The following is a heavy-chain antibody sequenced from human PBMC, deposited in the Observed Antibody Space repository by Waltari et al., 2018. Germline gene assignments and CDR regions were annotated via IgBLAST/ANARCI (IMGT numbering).Heavy chain of an antibody. CDR3: ARDYYDSSGYYYRNFDY. D-gene: IGHD3-22*01. CDR1: GYTFTSYA. J-gene: IGHJ4*02. Sequence: QVQLVQSGAEVKKPGASVKVSCQASGYTFTSYAMHWLRQAPGKRLEWMGWINAGNGNTKYSQKFQGRVTITRDTSASTAYMELSSLRSEDTAVYYCARDYYDSSGYYYRNFDYWGQGTLVTVSS. V-gene: IGHV1-3*01. CDR2: INAGNGNT.